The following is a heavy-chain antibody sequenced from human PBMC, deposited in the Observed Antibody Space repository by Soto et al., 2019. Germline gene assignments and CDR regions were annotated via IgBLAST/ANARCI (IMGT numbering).Heavy chain of an antibody. CDR1: GYSFTSYW. CDR3: ARLWTHSGYYYKTSNAFDI. Sequence: ESLKISCKGSGYSFTSYWISWVRQMPGKGLEWMGRIDPSDSYTNYSPSFQGHVTISADKSISTAYLQWSSLKASDTAMYYCARLWTHSGYYYKTSNAFDIWGQGTMVTVSS. CDR2: IDPSDSYT. V-gene: IGHV5-10-1*01. J-gene: IGHJ3*02. D-gene: IGHD3-22*01.